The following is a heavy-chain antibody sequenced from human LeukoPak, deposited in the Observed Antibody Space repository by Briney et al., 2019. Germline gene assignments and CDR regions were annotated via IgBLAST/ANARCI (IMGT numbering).Heavy chain of an antibody. CDR2: INPVGGVK. Sequence: GGSLRLSCAASGFTFSTSWMSWVRQSPGKGLEWVADINPVGGVKYYVDSVKGRFTISRDNAKNSIYLQMDSLRAEDTAVYYCARDPAYGALDYWGQGTLVTVSS. J-gene: IGHJ4*02. V-gene: IGHV3-7*01. CDR3: ARDPAYGALDY. CDR1: GFTFSTSW. D-gene: IGHD4-17*01.